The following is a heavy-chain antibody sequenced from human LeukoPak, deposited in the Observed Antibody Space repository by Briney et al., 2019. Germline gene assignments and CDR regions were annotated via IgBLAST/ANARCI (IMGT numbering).Heavy chain of an antibody. CDR1: GYTFTSYY. Sequence: GASVKVSCKASGYTFTSYYMHWVRQATGQGLQWMGWMNPNSGHTVYAQKFQGRVTMTRNNSITTAYMELSSLRSEDTAVYYCWMYYYDSSGFDAFDIWGQGTMVTVSS. CDR2: MNPNSGHT. V-gene: IGHV1-8*02. J-gene: IGHJ3*02. D-gene: IGHD3-22*01. CDR3: WMYYYDSSGFDAFDI.